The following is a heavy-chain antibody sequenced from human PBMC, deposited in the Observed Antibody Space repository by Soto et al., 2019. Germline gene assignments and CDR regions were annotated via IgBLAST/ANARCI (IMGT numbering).Heavy chain of an antibody. CDR1: GFTFSSYA. CDR3: AKDTDYDFWSGPSFDY. D-gene: IGHD3-3*01. Sequence: GGSLRLSCAASGFTFSSYAMSWVRQAPGKGLEWVSAISGSGGSTSYADSVKGRFTISRDNSKNTLYLQMNSLRAEDTAVYYCAKDTDYDFWSGPSFDYWGQGTLVTVSS. V-gene: IGHV3-23*01. J-gene: IGHJ4*02. CDR2: ISGSGGST.